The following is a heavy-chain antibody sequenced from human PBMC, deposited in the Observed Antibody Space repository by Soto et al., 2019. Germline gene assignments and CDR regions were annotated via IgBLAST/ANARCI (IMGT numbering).Heavy chain of an antibody. D-gene: IGHD2-2*01. CDR3: ARDCSSSSCSVWAY. CDR1: QFSFSSYW. CDR2: INHDGSKT. Sequence: GGSLRLSCAASQFSFSSYWMHWVRQVPGKGPAWVSRINHDGSKTEYADSVKGRFTVSRDNSKNTLYLQMHSLRADDTAVYYSARDCSSSSCSVWAYWGQGTLVTVS. J-gene: IGHJ4*02. V-gene: IGHV3-74*01.